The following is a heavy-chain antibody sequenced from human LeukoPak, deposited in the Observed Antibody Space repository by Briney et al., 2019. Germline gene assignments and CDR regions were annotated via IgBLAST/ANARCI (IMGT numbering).Heavy chain of an antibody. CDR1: GGSISSRSYY. CDR2: ISFHERT. D-gene: IGHD3-16*01. CDR3: ASHVESLGAGFPFDY. J-gene: IGHJ4*02. Sequence: SETLSLTCTVSGGSISSRSYYWGWIRQPPGKGLEWVGTISFHERTYYNPSLTSRVNISGDTSRNQFSLKLSSVTAADTAVYYCASHVESLGAGFPFDYWGRGTLVTVSS. V-gene: IGHV4-39*01.